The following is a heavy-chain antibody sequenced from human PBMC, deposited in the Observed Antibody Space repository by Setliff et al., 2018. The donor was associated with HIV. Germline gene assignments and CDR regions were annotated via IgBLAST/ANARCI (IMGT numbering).Heavy chain of an antibody. V-gene: IGHV1-2*02. CDR1: GYTFTASY. CDR2: MHPNSGAT. D-gene: IGHD3-3*01. CDR3: ATSTSRFFGNGFYQGGFGSRNSHSFEN. J-gene: IGHJ4*02. Sequence: ASVKVSCKTSGYTFTASYLHWVRQAPGQGLQWMGWMHPNSGATKYAQKFRDRVTLTGDTSISTASMELSSLKADDTARYYCATSTSRFFGNGFYQGGFGSRNSHSFENWGQGTLVTVSS.